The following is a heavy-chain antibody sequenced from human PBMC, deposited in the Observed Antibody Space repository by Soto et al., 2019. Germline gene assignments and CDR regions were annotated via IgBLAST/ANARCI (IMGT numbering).Heavy chain of an antibody. Sequence: SETLSLTCTVSGGSISSGGYYWSWIRQHPGKGLEWIGEINYSGSTNYNPSLKSRVTISVDTSKNQFSLKLSSVTAADTAVYYCARKALWSGYYDNRYFDPWGQGTLVTVSP. CDR3: ARKALWSGYYDNRYFDP. D-gene: IGHD3-3*01. CDR1: GGSISSGGYY. CDR2: INYSGST. V-gene: IGHV4-39*07. J-gene: IGHJ5*02.